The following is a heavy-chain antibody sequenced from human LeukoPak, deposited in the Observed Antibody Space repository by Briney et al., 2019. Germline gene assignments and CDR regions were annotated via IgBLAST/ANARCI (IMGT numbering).Heavy chain of an antibody. CDR1: GGSISSYY. CDR2: IYHSGTT. D-gene: IGHD1-26*01. J-gene: IGHJ4*02. V-gene: IGHV4-59*01. CDR3: ARNIVGPRQVDY. Sequence: TASETLSLTCTVSGGSISSYYWSWIRQPPGKGLEWIGYIYHSGTTNYNPSLKSRVTISVDTSKSQFSLKLSSVTAADTAIYYCARNIVGPRQVDYWAREPWSPSPQ.